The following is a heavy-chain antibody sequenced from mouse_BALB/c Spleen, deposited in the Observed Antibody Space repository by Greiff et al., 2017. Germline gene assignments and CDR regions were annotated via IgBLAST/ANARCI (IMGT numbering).Heavy chain of an antibody. CDR1: GFSLTSYG. CDR2: IWAGGST. D-gene: IGHD1-1*01. CDR3: ARAFYYYGSRGDAMDY. Sequence: VKLVESGPGLVAPSQSLSITCTVSGFSLTSYGVHWVRQPPGKGLEWLGVIWAGGSTNYNSALMSRLSISKDNSKSQVFLKMNSLQTDDTAMYYCARAFYYYGSRGDAMDYWGQGTSVTVSS. J-gene: IGHJ4*01. V-gene: IGHV2-9*02.